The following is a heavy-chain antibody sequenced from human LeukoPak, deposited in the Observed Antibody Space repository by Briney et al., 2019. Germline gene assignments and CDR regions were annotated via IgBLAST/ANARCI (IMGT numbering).Heavy chain of an antibody. J-gene: IGHJ4*02. CDR3: AKDLLGIAMAGTFDY. CDR2: ISGSGATT. CDR1: GFTFSNYA. V-gene: IGHV3-23*01. Sequence: PGGSLRLSCAASGFTFSNYAMSWVRQAPGKGLERVSTISGSGATTHYADSVKGRFTISRDKSKNMLYLQMNSLRAEDTGVYYCAKDLLGIAMAGTFDYWGQGTLVTVSS. D-gene: IGHD6-19*01.